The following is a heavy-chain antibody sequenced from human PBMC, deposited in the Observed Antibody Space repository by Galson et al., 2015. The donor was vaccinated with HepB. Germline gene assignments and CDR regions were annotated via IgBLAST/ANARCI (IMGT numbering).Heavy chain of an antibody. J-gene: IGHJ6*02. CDR2: ISGSGGST. CDR3: AKSFVVNYYYYGMDV. CDR1: GFTFSSYA. Sequence: SLRLSCAASGFTFSSYAMSWVRQAPGKGLEWVSAISGSGGSTYYADSVKGRFTISRDNSKNTLYLQMNSLRAEDTAVYYCAKSFVVNYYYYGMDVWGQGTTVTVSS. V-gene: IGHV3-23*01. D-gene: IGHD2-21*01.